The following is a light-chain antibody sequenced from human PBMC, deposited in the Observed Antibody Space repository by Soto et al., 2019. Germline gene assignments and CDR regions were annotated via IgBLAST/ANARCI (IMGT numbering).Light chain of an antibody. CDR2: DAS. Sequence: DIQMTQSPSTLSASVGDRVTITCRASQSISVWLAWYQQKPGKAPKVLIWDASSLQTGVPSRFSGSGSGTDFTFTISSLQPEDIATYYCQQYGNLPYTFGPGTRLEIK. CDR3: QQYGNLPYT. CDR1: QSISVW. V-gene: IGKV1-33*01. J-gene: IGKJ5*01.